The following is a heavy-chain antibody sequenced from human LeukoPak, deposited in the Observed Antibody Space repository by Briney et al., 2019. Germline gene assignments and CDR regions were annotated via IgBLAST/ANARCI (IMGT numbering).Heavy chain of an antibody. CDR1: GFTFSGSA. CDR3: TRVPDGSYYDSSGYYYYYYYMDV. Sequence: GGSLRLSCAASGFTFSGSAMHRVRQASGKGLEGVGRIRSKANSYATAYAASVKSRLTISRDDSKNTADLQMNSLKTEDTAVYYCTRVPDGSYYDSSGYYYYYYYMDVWGRGTTVTISS. V-gene: IGHV3-73*01. J-gene: IGHJ6*03. CDR2: IRSKANSYAT. D-gene: IGHD3-22*01.